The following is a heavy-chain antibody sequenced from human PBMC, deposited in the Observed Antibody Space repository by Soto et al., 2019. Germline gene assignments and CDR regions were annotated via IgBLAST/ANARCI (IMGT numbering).Heavy chain of an antibody. CDR1: GFTVSTYA. CDR2: INDNGRTT. CDR3: AKDTGMAGSYWSFDL. V-gene: IGHV3-23*01. D-gene: IGHD6-19*01. J-gene: IGHJ2*01. Sequence: GGSLRLSCAASGFTVSTYAMNWVRQAPGKGLEWVSTINDNGRTTYDADSVKGRFTISRDNSKNTLYLQMNSLRAEDTAIYYCAKDTGMAGSYWSFDLWGRGTLVTVSS.